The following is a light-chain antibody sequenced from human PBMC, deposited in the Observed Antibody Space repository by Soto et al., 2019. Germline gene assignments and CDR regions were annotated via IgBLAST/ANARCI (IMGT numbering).Light chain of an antibody. J-gene: IGKJ3*01. V-gene: IGKV3-15*01. CDR1: QSVSSN. Sequence: EIVMTQSPATLSVSPGERATLSCRASQSVSSNLAWYQQKPGQAPRLLIYGASTRATGIPAGFSGSGSGTEFTLTIRSLQSEDFAVYYCQQYNNWALTFCAGTKVDIK. CDR2: GAS. CDR3: QQYNNWALT.